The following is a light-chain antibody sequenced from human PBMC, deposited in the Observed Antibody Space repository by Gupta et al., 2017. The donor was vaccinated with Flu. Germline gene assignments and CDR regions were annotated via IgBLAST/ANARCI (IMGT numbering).Light chain of an antibody. CDR1: QSVSSN. Sequence: EIVMTQSPATLSVSPGERATLSCRASQSVSSNLAWYQQKPGQAPRLLIYGASTRATGIPARFSGSWSGTEFTLTISIRQSEDFAVYYCQQYNNWPPLTFGGGTKVEIK. CDR3: QQYNNWPPLT. J-gene: IGKJ4*01. CDR2: GAS. V-gene: IGKV3-15*01.